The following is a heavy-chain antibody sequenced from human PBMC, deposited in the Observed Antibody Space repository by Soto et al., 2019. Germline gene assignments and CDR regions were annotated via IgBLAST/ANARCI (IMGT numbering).Heavy chain of an antibody. D-gene: IGHD3-10*01. CDR2: ISGSGGST. CDR3: AKALLWFGDQMGDV. Sequence: GGSLRLSCAASGFTFSSYAMSWVRQAPGKGLEWVSAISGSGGSTYYADSVKGRFTISRDNSKNTLYLQMNSLRAEDTAVYYCAKALLWFGDQMGDVWGQGTTVTVSS. V-gene: IGHV3-23*01. CDR1: GFTFSSYA. J-gene: IGHJ6*02.